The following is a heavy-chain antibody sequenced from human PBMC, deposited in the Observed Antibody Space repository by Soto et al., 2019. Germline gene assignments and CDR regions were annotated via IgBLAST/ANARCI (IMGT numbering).Heavy chain of an antibody. Sequence: QVQLQESGPGLVKPSETLSLTCTVSGASLTIGNHYWSWIRQPPGKGLEWIGYISYNAYTNYNPSLKSRVTISADMSKNQFSLSLSSVTAADTAVYYCARVRYFAHDPWGQGTLVTVSS. V-gene: IGHV4-61*01. CDR2: ISYNAYT. CDR3: ARVRYFAHDP. J-gene: IGHJ5*02. D-gene: IGHD3-9*01. CDR1: GASLTIGNHY.